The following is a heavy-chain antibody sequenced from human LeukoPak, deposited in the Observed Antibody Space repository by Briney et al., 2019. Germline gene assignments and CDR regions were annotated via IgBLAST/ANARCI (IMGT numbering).Heavy chain of an antibody. J-gene: IGHJ5*02. CDR3: ARMTKAAGYNWFDP. CDR1: GYTFTSYA. D-gene: IGHD6-13*01. CDR2: INTNTGNP. V-gene: IGHV7-4-1*02. Sequence: ASVKVSCKASGYTFTSYAMNWVRQAPGQGLEWMGWINTNTGNPTYAQGFTGRFVFSLDTSVSTAYLQISRLKAEDTAVYYCARMTKAAGYNWFDPWGQGTLVTVSS.